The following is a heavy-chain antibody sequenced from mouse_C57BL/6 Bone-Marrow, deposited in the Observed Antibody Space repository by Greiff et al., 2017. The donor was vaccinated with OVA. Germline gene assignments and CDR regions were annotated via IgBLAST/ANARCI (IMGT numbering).Heavy chain of an antibody. CDR2: IYPGGGYT. CDR3: ARRLQDAMDY. V-gene: IGHV1-63*01. Sequence: QVHVKQSGAELVRPGTSVKMSCKASGYTFTNYWIGWAKQRPGHGLEWIGDIYPGGGYTNYNEKFKGKATLTADKSSSTAYMQFSSLTSEDSAIYYCARRLQDAMDYWGQGTSVTVSS. J-gene: IGHJ4*01. CDR1: GYTFTNYW. D-gene: IGHD2-2*01.